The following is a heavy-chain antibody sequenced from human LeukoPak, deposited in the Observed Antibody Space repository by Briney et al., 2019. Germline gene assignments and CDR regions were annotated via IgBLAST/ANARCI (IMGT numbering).Heavy chain of an antibody. J-gene: IGHJ4*02. V-gene: IGHV3-7*01. CDR2: IKEDGSQT. CDR1: GLTFSRSW. Sequence: GGSLRLSCVAPGLTFSRSWMDWVRQAPGKGLEWVANIKEDGSQTYYVDSAKGRFTISRDNAKNSLYLQMDSLRVEDTAIYYCSKSLDYWGRGTLVTVSS. CDR3: SKSLDY.